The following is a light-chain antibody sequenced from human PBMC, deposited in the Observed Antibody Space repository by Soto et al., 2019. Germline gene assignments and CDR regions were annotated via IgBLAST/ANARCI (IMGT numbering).Light chain of an antibody. CDR2: GAS. J-gene: IGKJ3*01. CDR1: QSVSSN. Sequence: EIVMTQSPATLSVSPGERATLSCRASQSVSSNLAWYQQKPGQAPRLLIYGASIRATGIPARFSGSGSGTEFTLTISSPQSEDFAVYYCQQYNNWPPRLFTFGPGTKVDIK. CDR3: QQYNNWPPRLFT. V-gene: IGKV3D-15*01.